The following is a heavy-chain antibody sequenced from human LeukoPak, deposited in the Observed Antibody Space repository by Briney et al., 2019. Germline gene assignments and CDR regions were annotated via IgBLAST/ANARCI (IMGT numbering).Heavy chain of an antibody. CDR2: IIPIFGTA. CDR1: GGTFSSYA. CDR3: ASFPVGATNYYYYGMDV. J-gene: IGHJ6*02. V-gene: IGHV1-69*05. Sequence: SVKVSCKASGGTFSSYAISWVRQAPGHGLEWMGGIIPIFGTANYAQKFQGRVTITTDESTSTAYMELSSLRSEDTAVYYCASFPVGATNYYYYGMDVWGQGTTVTVSS. D-gene: IGHD1-26*01.